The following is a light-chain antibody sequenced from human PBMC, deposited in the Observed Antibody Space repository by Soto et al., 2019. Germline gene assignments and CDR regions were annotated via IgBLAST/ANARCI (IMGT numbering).Light chain of an antibody. CDR1: QDIGND. CDR3: QQYNIYPT. J-gene: IGKJ5*01. CDR2: AAS. Sequence: IQLTQSPSSLSASVADRGTITFRASQDIGNDLAWFQQKPGKAPKSLIYAASSLLSGVPSKFSGSGSGTDFTLTSSSLQPEDFATYYCQQYNIYPTFGQGTRLEI. V-gene: IGKV1-16*02.